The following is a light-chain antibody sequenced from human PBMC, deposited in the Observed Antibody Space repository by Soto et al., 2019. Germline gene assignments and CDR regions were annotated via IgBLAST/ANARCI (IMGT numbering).Light chain of an antibody. CDR3: QSYASSLSGSDV. J-gene: IGLJ1*01. Sequence: QSVLTQPPSVSGAPGQRVTISCTGSSSNIGAGYDVHWYQQLPGTAPKLLIYGNSNRPSGVPDRFSGSKSGTSASLAITGLQAEDEADYYCQSYASSLSGSDVFGTGTQLTVL. CDR2: GNS. CDR1: SSNIGAGYD. V-gene: IGLV1-40*01.